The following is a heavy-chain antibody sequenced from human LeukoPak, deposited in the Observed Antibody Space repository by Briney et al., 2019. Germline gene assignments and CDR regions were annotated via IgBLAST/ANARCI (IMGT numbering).Heavy chain of an antibody. CDR3: ARQGGGNDVYYFDY. Sequence: SETLSLTCTVSGGSISSYYWSWIRQPPGKGLEWIGYIYYSGSTNYNPSLKSRVTISVDTSKNQFSLKLSSVTAADTAVYYCARQGGGNDVYYFDYWGQGTLVTVSS. J-gene: IGHJ4*02. D-gene: IGHD4-23*01. CDR2: IYYSGST. CDR1: GGSISSYY. V-gene: IGHV4-59*08.